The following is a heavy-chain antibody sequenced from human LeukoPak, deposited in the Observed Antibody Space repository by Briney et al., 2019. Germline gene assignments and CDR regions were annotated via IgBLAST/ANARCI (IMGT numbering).Heavy chain of an antibody. Sequence: GASVKVSCKTSGYTFTSSGVSWVRQAPGHGLEWMGWISAYHGNANYAQKFTGRVTMTTDTSTSTAYMELRSLRSDDTAVYYCARDQDYCHSARCYQFDYWGQGTLVTVSS. CDR3: ARDQDYCHSARCYQFDY. V-gene: IGHV1-18*01. CDR1: GYTFTSSG. D-gene: IGHD2-2*01. J-gene: IGHJ4*02. CDR2: ISAYHGNA.